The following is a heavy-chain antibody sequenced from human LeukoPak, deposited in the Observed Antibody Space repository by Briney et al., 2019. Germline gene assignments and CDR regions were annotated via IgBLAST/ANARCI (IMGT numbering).Heavy chain of an antibody. D-gene: IGHD6-13*01. CDR3: ARDLYSTTPGDAFDI. J-gene: IGHJ3*02. Sequence: GGSLRLSCPASGFTFSSYAMHWVRQAPAKGLEGVAVISYDGSNKYYADSVKGRFTISRDNSKNTLYLQMNSLGPEDTAVYYCARDLYSTTPGDAFDIWGQGTMVTVSS. CDR1: GFTFSSYA. V-gene: IGHV3-30*04. CDR2: ISYDGSNK.